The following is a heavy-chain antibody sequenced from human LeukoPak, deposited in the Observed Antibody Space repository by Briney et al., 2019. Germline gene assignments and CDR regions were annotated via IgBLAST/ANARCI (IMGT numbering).Heavy chain of an antibody. V-gene: IGHV4-61*01. Sequence: SETLSLTCTVSGGSVSSGSHYWSWIRQPPGKGLEWIGYIYYSGSTNYNPSLKSRVTISVDTSKNQFSLKLSSVTAADTAVYYCARDLTGTSHFDYWGQGTLVTVSS. D-gene: IGHD1-20*01. J-gene: IGHJ4*02. CDR3: ARDLTGTSHFDY. CDR1: GGSVSSGSHY. CDR2: IYYSGST.